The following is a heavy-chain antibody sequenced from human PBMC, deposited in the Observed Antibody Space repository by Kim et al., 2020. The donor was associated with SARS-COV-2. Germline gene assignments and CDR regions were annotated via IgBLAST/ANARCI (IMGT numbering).Heavy chain of an antibody. CDR3: ARVRVVVPAARNWFDP. D-gene: IGHD2-2*01. J-gene: IGHJ5*02. Sequence: PSRKSRVTISVDTSKNQFSRKLSSVTAADTAVYYCARVRVVVPAARNWFDPWGQGTLVTVSS. V-gene: IGHV4-31*02.